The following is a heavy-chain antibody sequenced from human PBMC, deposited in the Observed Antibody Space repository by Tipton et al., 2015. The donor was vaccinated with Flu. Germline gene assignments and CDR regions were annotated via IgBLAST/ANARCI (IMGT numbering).Heavy chain of an antibody. CDR1: GGSINSALYY. V-gene: IGHV4-31*03. CDR2: IYHSGST. D-gene: IGHD4-17*01. CDR3: ARSTTVTADFDH. J-gene: IGHJ4*02. Sequence: LRLSCTVSGGSINSALYYWSWIRHHPGKGLEWIGYIYHSGSTFYNPSLKSRATISIDTSKNQSSLNLSSLTPADTAVYYCARSTTVTADFDHWGQGTLVTVSS.